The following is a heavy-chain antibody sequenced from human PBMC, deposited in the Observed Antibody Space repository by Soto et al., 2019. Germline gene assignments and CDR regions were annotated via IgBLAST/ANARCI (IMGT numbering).Heavy chain of an antibody. Sequence: GGSLRLSCAASGFTFSSYAMSWVRQAPGKGLEWVSAISGSGGSTYYADSVKGRFTISRDNSKNTLYLQMNSLRAEDTAVYYCAKDCSGGSCYNWFDPWGQGTLVTVSS. V-gene: IGHV3-23*01. CDR2: ISGSGGST. J-gene: IGHJ5*02. CDR1: GFTFSSYA. D-gene: IGHD2-15*01. CDR3: AKDCSGGSCYNWFDP.